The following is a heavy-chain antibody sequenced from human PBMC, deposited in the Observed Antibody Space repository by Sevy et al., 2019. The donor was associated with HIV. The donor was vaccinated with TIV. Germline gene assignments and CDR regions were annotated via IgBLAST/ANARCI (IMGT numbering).Heavy chain of an antibody. Sequence: ASVKVSCKASGYTFTSYGISWVRQAPGQGLEWMGWISAYNGNTNYAQKLQGSVTMTTDTSTSTAYMELRSLRSDDTAVYYCARHVGPRWIAVAGRGDAFDIWGQGTMVTVSS. J-gene: IGHJ3*02. V-gene: IGHV1-18*01. CDR2: ISAYNGNT. D-gene: IGHD6-19*01. CDR1: GYTFTSYG. CDR3: ARHVGPRWIAVAGRGDAFDI.